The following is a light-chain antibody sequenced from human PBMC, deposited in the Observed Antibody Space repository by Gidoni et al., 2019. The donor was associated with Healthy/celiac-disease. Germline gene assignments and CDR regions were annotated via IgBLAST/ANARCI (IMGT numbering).Light chain of an antibody. CDR2: DDS. Sequence: SYVLTQPPSVSVAPGQTARITCGGNNIGSKSVHGYHQKPGQAPVLVVYDDSDRPSGIPERFSGSNSGNTATLTISRVEAGDEADYYCQVWDSSSDHVVFGGGTKLTVL. J-gene: IGLJ2*01. CDR1: NIGSKS. CDR3: QVWDSSSDHVV. V-gene: IGLV3-21*02.